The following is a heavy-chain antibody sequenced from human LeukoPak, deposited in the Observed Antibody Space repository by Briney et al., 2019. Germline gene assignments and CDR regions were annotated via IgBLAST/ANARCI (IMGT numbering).Heavy chain of an antibody. CDR1: GYTFTSYY. J-gene: IGHJ4*02. CDR3: ARDLGESYDFWSGYGDY. D-gene: IGHD3-3*01. CDR2: INPSGGST. V-gene: IGHV1-46*01. Sequence: ASVKVSCKVSGYTFTSYYMHWVRQAPGQGLEWMGIINPSGGSTSYAQKFQGRVTMTRDMSTSTVYMELSSLRSEDTAVYYCARDLGESYDFWSGYGDYWGQGTLVTVSS.